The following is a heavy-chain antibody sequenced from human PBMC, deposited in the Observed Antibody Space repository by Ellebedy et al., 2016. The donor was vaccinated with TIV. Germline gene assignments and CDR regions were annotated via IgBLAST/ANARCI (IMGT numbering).Heavy chain of an antibody. D-gene: IGHD5-18*01. CDR2: VSYDGSNK. J-gene: IGHJ6*02. Sequence: PGGSLRLSCAASGFTFSNYGMHWVRQAPGKGLEWVAVVSYDGSNKYYADSVKGRFTISRDNSKNTLYLQMNSLRAEDTAVYYCARANTAMVRRNHMDVWGQGTTVTVSS. V-gene: IGHV3-30*03. CDR3: ARANTAMVRRNHMDV. CDR1: GFTFSNYG.